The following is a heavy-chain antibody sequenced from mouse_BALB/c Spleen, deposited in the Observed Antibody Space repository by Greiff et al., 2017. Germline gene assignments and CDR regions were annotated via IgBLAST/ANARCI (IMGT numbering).Heavy chain of an antibody. Sequence: EVQLVESGAGLVQPGASLKLSCAASGYTFSSFCMHCVRQAPEKGMEWIADISSGTSTIYYADTVKGRFTITRDNHKNTLFLQMTSLTSEDTAIYYCVREGYGGMDYWGQGTSVTVSS. CDR1: GYTFSSFC. CDR2: ISSGTSTI. D-gene: IGHD2-14*01. V-gene: IGHV5-17*02. J-gene: IGHJ4*01. CDR3: VREGYGGMDY.